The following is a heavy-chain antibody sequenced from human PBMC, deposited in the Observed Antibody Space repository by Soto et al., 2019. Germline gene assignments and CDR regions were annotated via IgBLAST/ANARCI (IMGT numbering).Heavy chain of an antibody. CDR3: ANPYSSGWYGPFDY. Sequence: QVQLVESGGGVVQPGRSLRLSCAASGFTFSSYGMHWVRQAPGKGLEWVAVISYDGSNKYYADSVKGRFTISRDNSENTLYLQMNSLRAEDTAVYYCANPYSSGWYGPFDYWGQGTLVTVSS. D-gene: IGHD6-19*01. V-gene: IGHV3-30*18. CDR2: ISYDGSNK. CDR1: GFTFSSYG. J-gene: IGHJ4*02.